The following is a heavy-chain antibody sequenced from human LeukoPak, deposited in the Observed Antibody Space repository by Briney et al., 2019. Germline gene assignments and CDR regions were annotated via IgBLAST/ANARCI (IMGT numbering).Heavy chain of an antibody. CDR2: ISAYNGNT. J-gene: IGHJ5*02. CDR1: GYTFTSYG. D-gene: IGHD4-17*01. CDR3: ARDAVTTSWFDP. Sequence: GASVKVSCKASGYTFTSYGISWVRHAPGQGLEWMGWISAYNGNTNYAQNLQGRVTMTTHTSTSTAYMELRSLRSDDTAVYYCARDAVTTSWFDPWGQGTLVTVSS. V-gene: IGHV1-18*01.